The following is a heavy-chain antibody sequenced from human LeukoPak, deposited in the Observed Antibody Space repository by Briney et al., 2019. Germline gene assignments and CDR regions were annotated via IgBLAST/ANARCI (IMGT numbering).Heavy chain of an antibody. CDR1: GYFVSSGYY. V-gene: IGHV4-38-2*01. Sequence: PSETLSLTCAVSGYFVSSGYYWGWIRQPPRKGREWIGNVYNTGSTYYNPSLKSRVTISVDTSNNQFSLKLSSVTSADTAVYYCASRTTVTNALSFDYWGQGSLVIVSS. CDR3: ASRTTVTNALSFDY. CDR2: VYNTGST. J-gene: IGHJ4*02. D-gene: IGHD4-11*01.